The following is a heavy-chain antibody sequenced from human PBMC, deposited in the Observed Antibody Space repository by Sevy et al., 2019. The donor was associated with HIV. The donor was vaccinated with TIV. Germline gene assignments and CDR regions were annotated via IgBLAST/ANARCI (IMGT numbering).Heavy chain of an antibody. J-gene: IGHJ3*02. D-gene: IGHD3-16*01. CDR3: TTVGFTNWGPEAFDI. CDR2: MKSKTDGGTT. V-gene: IGHV3-15*01. CDR1: GFTFSIIY. Sequence: GGSLRLSCAASGFTFSIIYMNWVRQSPGKGLEWVGRMKSKTDGGTTDYAAPVKDRFTMSRDDSKNTLYLQMNSLKADDTAVYYCTTVGFTNWGPEAFDIWGQGTMVTVSS.